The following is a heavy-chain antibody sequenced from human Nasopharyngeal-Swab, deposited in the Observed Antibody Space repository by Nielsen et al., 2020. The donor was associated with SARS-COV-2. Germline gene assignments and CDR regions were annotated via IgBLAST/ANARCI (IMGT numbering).Heavy chain of an antibody. CDR1: GGSISSYY. CDR3: ASQDVLRFLHFDY. D-gene: IGHD3-3*01. V-gene: IGHV4-59*08. CDR2: IYYSGST. Sequence: SETLSLTCTVSGGSISSYYWSWIRQPPGKGLEWIGYIYYSGSTNYNPSLKSRVTISVDTSKNQFSLKLSSVTAADTAVYYCASQDVLRFLHFDYWGQGTLVTVSS. J-gene: IGHJ4*02.